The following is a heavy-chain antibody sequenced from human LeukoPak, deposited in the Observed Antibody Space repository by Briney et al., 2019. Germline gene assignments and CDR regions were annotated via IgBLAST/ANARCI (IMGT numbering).Heavy chain of an antibody. CDR2: IIPIFGTT. CDR1: GGTFTTYA. J-gene: IGHJ3*02. D-gene: IGHD6-19*01. V-gene: IGHV1-69*13. CDR3: ARDDGVVVPGTGAFDI. Sequence: GASVKVSCKASGGTFTTYAISWVRQAPRQGLEWMGGIIPIFGTTNYAQKFQGRVTITADESTSTAYMELSSLRSEDTAVYYCARDDGVVVPGTGAFDIWGRGTMVTVSS.